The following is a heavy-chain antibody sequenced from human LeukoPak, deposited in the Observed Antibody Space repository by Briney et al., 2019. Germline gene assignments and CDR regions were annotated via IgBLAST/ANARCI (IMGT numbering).Heavy chain of an antibody. V-gene: IGHV5-51*01. J-gene: IGHJ4*02. CDR2: IYPGDSDT. CDR1: GNNFTTYF. D-gene: IGHD3-3*02. CDR3: ARSRDHFGTSVEL. Sequence: GESLKISCKGSGNNFTTYFIGWVRQMPGKGLEWMGIIYPGDSDTRYSPSFQGQVTISADKSISTAYLQWNSLKASDTAMYYCARSRDHFGTSVELWGQGTLVTVSS.